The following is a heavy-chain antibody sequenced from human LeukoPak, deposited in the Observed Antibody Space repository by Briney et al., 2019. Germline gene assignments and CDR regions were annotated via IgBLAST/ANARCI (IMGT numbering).Heavy chain of an antibody. D-gene: IGHD4-17*01. CDR3: AREERYGDYSVYYGMDV. Sequence: GGSLRLSCAASGFTFSSYGMHWVRQAPGKGLEWVAVIWYDGSNKYYADSVKGRFTISRDNSKNTLYLQMNSLRAEDTAVYCCAREERYGDYSVYYGMDVWGQGTTVTVSS. CDR2: IWYDGSNK. V-gene: IGHV3-33*01. J-gene: IGHJ6*02. CDR1: GFTFSSYG.